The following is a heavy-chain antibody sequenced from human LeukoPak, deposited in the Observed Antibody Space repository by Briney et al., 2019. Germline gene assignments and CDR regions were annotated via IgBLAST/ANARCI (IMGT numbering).Heavy chain of an antibody. Sequence: SETLSLTCTVSGGSISSSSYYWGWIRQPPGKGLEWIGSIYYSGSTYYNPSLKSRVTISVDTSKNQFSLKLSSVTAADTAVYYCASPIVGATGAFDIWGQGTMVTVSS. CDR1: GGSISSSSYY. CDR3: ASPIVGATGAFDI. CDR2: IYYSGST. V-gene: IGHV4-39*01. J-gene: IGHJ3*02. D-gene: IGHD1-26*01.